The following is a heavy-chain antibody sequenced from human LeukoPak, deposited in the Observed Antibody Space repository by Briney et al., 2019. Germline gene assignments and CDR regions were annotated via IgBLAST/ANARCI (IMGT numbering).Heavy chain of an antibody. V-gene: IGHV3-53*01. CDR3: ARWAGGTGHDY. D-gene: IGHD3-16*01. CDR1: GFTFSDYY. Sequence: GGSLRLSCAASGFTFSDYYMSWVRQAPGKGLEWVSVIYSGGSTYYADSVKGRFTISRDNSKNTLYLQMNSLRAEDTAVYYCARWAGGTGHDYWGQGTLVTVSS. J-gene: IGHJ4*02. CDR2: IYSGGST.